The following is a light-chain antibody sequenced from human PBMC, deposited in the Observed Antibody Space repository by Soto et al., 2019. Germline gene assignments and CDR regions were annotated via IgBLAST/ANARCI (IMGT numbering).Light chain of an antibody. Sequence: EIVLTQSPGTLSVSPGERATLSCRASQTISSNYLAWYQQKPGQAPSLLIYGTSSRATGIPDRFSGSGSGTDFTLTISRLEPEDSAIYYCQQYGSWTFGQGTKVGIK. CDR1: QTISSNY. CDR3: QQYGSWT. CDR2: GTS. J-gene: IGKJ1*01. V-gene: IGKV3-20*01.